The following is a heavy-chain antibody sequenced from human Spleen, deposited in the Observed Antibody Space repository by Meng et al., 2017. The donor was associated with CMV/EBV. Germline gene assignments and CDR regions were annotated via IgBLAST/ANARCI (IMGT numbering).Heavy chain of an antibody. CDR2: ISGYNGNT. CDR1: GYTFTKYG. V-gene: IGHV1-18*01. Sequence: ASVKVSCKASGYTFTKYGFTWVRQAPGQGLEWMGWISGYNGNTKYAHKVQGRVTMTTDTSTSTAYMELWSLRSDDTAVYYCARGLIVVVPAPYALDVWGQGTTVTVSS. D-gene: IGHD2-2*01. CDR3: ARGLIVVVPAPYALDV. J-gene: IGHJ6*02.